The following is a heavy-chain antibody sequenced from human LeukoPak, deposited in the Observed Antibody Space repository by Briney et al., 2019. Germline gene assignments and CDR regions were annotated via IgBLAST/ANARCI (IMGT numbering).Heavy chain of an antibody. J-gene: IGHJ4*02. V-gene: IGHV3-23*01. CDR3: AKDMVGATEGSDY. Sequence: GGSLRLSCSASGFTFTTYGMNWVRQAPGKGLEWVSGIGGSGTRTYYADSVKGRFTISRDNSKNTLYLQMNSLRAEDTAVYYCAKDMVGATEGSDYWGQGTLVTVSS. D-gene: IGHD1-26*01. CDR1: GFTFTTYG. CDR2: IGGSGTRT.